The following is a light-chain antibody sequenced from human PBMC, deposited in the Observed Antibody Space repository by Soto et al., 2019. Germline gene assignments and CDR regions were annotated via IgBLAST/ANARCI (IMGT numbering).Light chain of an antibody. CDR2: EAS. V-gene: IGKV1-5*03. CDR3: LQDYNYPRT. Sequence: DIQMTQSPSTLSASVGDRVTITCRASQSINKWLAWFQQRPGEAPKVLIYEASNLERGVPSRFSGSGSGTDFSLTISSLQPEDFATYYCLQDYNYPRTFGQGTKVDI. J-gene: IGKJ1*01. CDR1: QSINKW.